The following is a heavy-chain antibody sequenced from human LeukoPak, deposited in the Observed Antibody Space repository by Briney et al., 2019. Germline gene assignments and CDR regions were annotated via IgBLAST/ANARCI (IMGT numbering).Heavy chain of an antibody. D-gene: IGHD3-22*01. J-gene: IGHJ3*02. V-gene: IGHV4-61*10. CDR2: IYSDGTT. Sequence: PSETLSLTCSVSGGSVSGGSYHWTWIRQPAGKGLEWIGRIYSDGTTNYNPSLKSRVTMSADTSKNQFSLKLSSVTAADTAVYYCARRAYYYDSSGYDAFDIWGQGTMVTVSS. CDR3: ARRAYYYDSSGYDAFDI. CDR1: GGSVSGGSYH.